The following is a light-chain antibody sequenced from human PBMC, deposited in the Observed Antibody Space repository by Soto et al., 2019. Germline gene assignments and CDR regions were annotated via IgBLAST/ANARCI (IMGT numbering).Light chain of an antibody. CDR2: GAS. Sequence: ETVMTQSPVTLSVSPGDTATLSCRASQRVSSSYLAWYQQKPGQAPRLLIYGASSRATGIPDRFSGSGSGTDFTLTISRLEPEDFAVYYCQQYGSSPPWTFGQGTKVDIK. V-gene: IGKV3-20*01. CDR1: QRVSSSY. CDR3: QQYGSSPPWT. J-gene: IGKJ1*01.